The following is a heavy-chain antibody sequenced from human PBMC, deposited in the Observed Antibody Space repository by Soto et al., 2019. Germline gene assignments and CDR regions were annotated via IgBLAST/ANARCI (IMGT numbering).Heavy chain of an antibody. D-gene: IGHD6-13*01. CDR1: GGSISSGGYY. CDR3: AREGRSSPPYNWFDP. V-gene: IGHV4-31*03. CDR2: IYYSGST. J-gene: IGHJ5*02. Sequence: SETLSLTCTVSGGSISSGGYYWSWIPQHPGKGLEWIGYIYYSGSTYYNPSLKSRVTISVDTSNNQFYLKLSSVTAADTAGYYCAREGRSSPPYNWFDPWGQGTPVTVSS.